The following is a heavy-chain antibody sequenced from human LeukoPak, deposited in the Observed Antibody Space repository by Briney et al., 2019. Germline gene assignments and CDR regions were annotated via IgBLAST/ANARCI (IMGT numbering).Heavy chain of an antibody. Sequence: ASVKVSCKASGGTFSSYAISWVRQAPGQGLEWMGRIIPIFGIANYAQKFQGRVTITADKSTSTAYMELGSLRSEDTAVYYCARGYCSGGSCLNYGGYFDYWGQGTLVTVSS. V-gene: IGHV1-69*04. CDR2: IIPIFGIA. CDR1: GGTFSSYA. CDR3: ARGYCSGGSCLNYGGYFDY. J-gene: IGHJ4*02. D-gene: IGHD2-15*01.